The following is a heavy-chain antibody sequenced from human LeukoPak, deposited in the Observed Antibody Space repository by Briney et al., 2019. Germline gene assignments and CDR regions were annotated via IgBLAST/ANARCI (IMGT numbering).Heavy chain of an antibody. Sequence: GGPLRLPCAASGFTFSSNSMNWVRQAPGKGLEWVSYIGSRSRTTYYADSVKGRFTISRDNAKNSLYLQMNSLRDEDTAVYYCARGFGSNFDIWGQGTMVTVSS. J-gene: IGHJ3*02. V-gene: IGHV3-48*02. D-gene: IGHD6-13*01. CDR2: IGSRSRTT. CDR1: GFTFSSNS. CDR3: ARGFGSNFDI.